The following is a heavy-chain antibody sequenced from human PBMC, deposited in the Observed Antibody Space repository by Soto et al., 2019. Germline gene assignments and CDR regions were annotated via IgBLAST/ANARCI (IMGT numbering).Heavy chain of an antibody. V-gene: IGHV4-61*01. Sequence: SETLSLTCTVSGGSVSSGSYYWSWIRQPPGKGLEWIGYIYYSGTTNYNPSLKSRVTISVDTSKNQFSLKLSSVTAADTAVYYCAKAEMATITRWGKGTLVTVSS. CDR3: AKAEMATITR. CDR2: IYYSGTT. CDR1: GGSVSSGSYY. D-gene: IGHD5-12*01. J-gene: IGHJ4*02.